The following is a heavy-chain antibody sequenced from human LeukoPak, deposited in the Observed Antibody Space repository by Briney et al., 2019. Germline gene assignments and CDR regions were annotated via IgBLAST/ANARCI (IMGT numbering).Heavy chain of an antibody. D-gene: IGHD3-3*01. CDR1: GGSISSHY. CDR2: IYYSGSP. J-gene: IGHJ4*02. V-gene: IGHV4-59*11. CDR3: ARDLGSQDFWSGYYDY. Sequence: SETLSLTCTVSGGSISSHYWSWIRQPPGKGLEWVGYIYYSGSPNNNPSLKTRVTISVDTSKNPFSLKLSSVTAADTAVYYCARDLGSQDFWSGYYDYWGQGTLVTVSS.